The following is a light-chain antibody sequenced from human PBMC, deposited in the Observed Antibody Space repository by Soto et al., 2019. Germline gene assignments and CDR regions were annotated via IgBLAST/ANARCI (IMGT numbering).Light chain of an antibody. J-gene: IGKJ1*01. CDR3: QQSGDNPPWT. CDR1: QRIRIY. CDR2: AAS. V-gene: IGKV1-39*01. Sequence: DIQMTQSPSSLSASVGDRVTITCRARQRIRIYLNWYQQKLEKAPELLIFAASSLQSGVPSRFSGSGSGTDFTLTISRRQPEDIATYYCQQSGDNPPWTFGQGTKVEIK.